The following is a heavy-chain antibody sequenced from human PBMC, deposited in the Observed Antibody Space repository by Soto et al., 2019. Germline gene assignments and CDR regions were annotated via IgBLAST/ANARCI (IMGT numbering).Heavy chain of an antibody. CDR3: ARGTKRTTAMADYYDSSGYY. J-gene: IGHJ4*02. CDR1: GFTFSSYS. CDR2: ISSSSSTI. D-gene: IGHD3-22*01. Sequence: PGGSLRLSCAASGFTFSSYSMNWVRQAPGKGLEWVSYISSSSSTIYYADSVKGRFTISRDNAKNSLYLQMNSLRDEDTAVYYCARGTKRTTAMADYYDSSGYYWGQGTLVTVSS. V-gene: IGHV3-48*02.